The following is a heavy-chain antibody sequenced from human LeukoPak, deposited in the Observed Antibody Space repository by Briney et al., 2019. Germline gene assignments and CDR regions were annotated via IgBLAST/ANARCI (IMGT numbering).Heavy chain of an antibody. CDR1: GFTFSSYS. V-gene: IGHV3-21*01. J-gene: IGHJ4*02. CDR3: ARDNKDYDYVWGSYRATTKNDY. D-gene: IGHD3-16*02. Sequence: AASLRLSCAASGFTFSSYSMNWVRQAPGKGLEWVSSISSSSSYIYYADSVKGRFTISRDNAKNSLYLQMNSLRAEDTAVYDCARDNKDYDYVWGSYRATTKNDYWGQGTLVTVSS. CDR2: ISSSSSYI.